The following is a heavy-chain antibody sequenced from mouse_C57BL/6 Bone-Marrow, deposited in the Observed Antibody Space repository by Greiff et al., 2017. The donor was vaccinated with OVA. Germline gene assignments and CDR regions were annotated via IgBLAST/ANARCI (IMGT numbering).Heavy chain of an antibody. V-gene: IGHV1-55*01. J-gene: IGHJ2*01. CDR2: IYPGSGST. D-gene: IGHD1-1*01. Sequence: QVQLQQPGAELVKPGASVKMSCKASGYTFTSYWITWVKQRPGQGLEWIGDIYPGSGSTNYNEKFKSKATLTVDTSSSTAYMQLSSLTSEDSAVYYCARCDTTVVPFDYWGQGTTLTVSS. CDR1: GYTFTSYW. CDR3: ARCDTTVVPFDY.